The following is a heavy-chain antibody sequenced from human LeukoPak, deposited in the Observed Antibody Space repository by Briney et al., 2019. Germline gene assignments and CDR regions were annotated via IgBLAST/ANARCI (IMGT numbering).Heavy chain of an antibody. CDR2: INHSGST. Sequence: SETLSPTCAVYGGSFSGYYWSWIRQPPGKGLEWIGEINHSGSTNYNPSLKSRVTISVDTSKNQFSLKLSSVTAADTAVYYCARRKGYCSSTSCYHNWSDPWGQGTLVTVSS. V-gene: IGHV4-34*01. CDR1: GGSFSGYY. J-gene: IGHJ5*02. CDR3: ARRKGYCSSTSCYHNWSDP. D-gene: IGHD2-2*01.